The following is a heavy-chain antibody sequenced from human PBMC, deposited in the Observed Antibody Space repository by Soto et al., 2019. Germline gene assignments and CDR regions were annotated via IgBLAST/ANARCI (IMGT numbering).Heavy chain of an antibody. J-gene: IGHJ1*01. CDR1: GFTFSSYA. CDR3: AKEGGSVTIFGVVITQVEGAYFQH. D-gene: IGHD3-3*01. Sequence: EVQLLESGGGLVQPGGSLRLSCAASGFTFSSYAMSWVRQAPGKGLEWVSAISGSGGSTYYADSVKGRFTISRDNSKNTLYLQMNSLRAEDTAVYYCAKEGGSVTIFGVVITQVEGAYFQHWGQGTLVTVSS. V-gene: IGHV3-23*01. CDR2: ISGSGGST.